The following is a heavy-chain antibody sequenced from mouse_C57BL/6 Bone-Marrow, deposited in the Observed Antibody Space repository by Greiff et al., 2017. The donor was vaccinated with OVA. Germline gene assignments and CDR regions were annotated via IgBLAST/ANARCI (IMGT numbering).Heavy chain of an antibody. D-gene: IGHD6-5*01. CDR2: IRSKSNNYAT. Sequence: EVKLVESGGGLVQPNGSLKLSCAASGFSFNTYAMNWVRQAPGKGLEWVARIRSKSNNYATYYADSVKDRFTISRDDSESMLYLQMNNLKTEDTAMYYCVRPYDSYAMDYWGQGTSVTVSS. V-gene: IGHV10-1*01. J-gene: IGHJ4*01. CDR1: GFSFNTYA. CDR3: VRPYDSYAMDY.